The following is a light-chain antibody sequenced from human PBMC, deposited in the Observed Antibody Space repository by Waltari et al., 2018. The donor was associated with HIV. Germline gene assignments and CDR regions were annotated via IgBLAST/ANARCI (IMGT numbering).Light chain of an antibody. V-gene: IGKV3-15*01. J-gene: IGKJ2*01. CDR2: DAS. CDR3: QQYINWPPYT. CDR1: QSVSSD. Sequence: EIVMTQSPASLSVSSGERVTLSCRASQSVSSDLAWYQQKPGQVTRLLIYDASTRATGIPTRFSGSGSGTEFTLTISSLQSEDFAVYYCQQYINWPPYTFGQGTKLQIK.